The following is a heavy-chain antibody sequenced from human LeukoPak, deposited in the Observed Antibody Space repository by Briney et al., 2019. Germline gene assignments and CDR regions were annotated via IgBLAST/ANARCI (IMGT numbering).Heavy chain of an antibody. D-gene: IGHD3-10*01. CDR2: ISSSSSTI. CDR1: GFTFSSYS. V-gene: IGHV3-48*01. Sequence: PGGSLRLSCAASGFTFSSYSMNWVRQAPGKGLEWVSYISSSSSTIYYVDSVKGRFTISRDNAKNSLYLQMNSLRAEDTAVYYCARDRGGFDYWGQGTLVTVSS. CDR3: ARDRGGFDY. J-gene: IGHJ4*02.